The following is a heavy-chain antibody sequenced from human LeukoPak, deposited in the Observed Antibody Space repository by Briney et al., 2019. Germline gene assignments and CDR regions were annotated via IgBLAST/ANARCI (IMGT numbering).Heavy chain of an antibody. CDR1: GYSFTTHW. V-gene: IGHV5-51*01. J-gene: IGHJ3*02. Sequence: GESLKISCKASGYSFTTHWIGWVRQMPGKGLEWMGIIYPGDSDTRYSPSFQGQVTISADNSISTAYLQWSSLKASDTAMYYCTRRAIRAYSYGLGTSFDMWGQGTRVTVSS. CDR3: TRRAIRAYSYGLGTSFDM. D-gene: IGHD5-18*01. CDR2: IYPGDSDT.